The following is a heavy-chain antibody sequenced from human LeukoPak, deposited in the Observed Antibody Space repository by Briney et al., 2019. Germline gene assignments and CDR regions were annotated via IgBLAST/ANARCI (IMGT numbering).Heavy chain of an antibody. J-gene: IGHJ1*01. CDR3: ARGAAAGTTDFQH. D-gene: IGHD6-13*01. Sequence: GGSLRLSCAGSGFSFNGYSMNWVRQAPGKGLEWVSSIGSSSEYIYYADSVKGRFTISRDNAKNSLYLQMNSPRAEDTAVYYCARGAAAGTTDFQHWGQGTLVTVSS. V-gene: IGHV3-21*01. CDR1: GFSFNGYS. CDR2: IGSSSEYI.